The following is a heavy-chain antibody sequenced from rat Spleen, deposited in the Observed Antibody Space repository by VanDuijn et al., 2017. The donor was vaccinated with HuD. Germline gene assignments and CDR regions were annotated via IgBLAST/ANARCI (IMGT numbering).Heavy chain of an antibody. CDR2: ISVGGGNT. Sequence: EVQLVESGGGLVQPGRSLKLSCAASGFTFSNSAMAWVRQAPTKGLEWVASISVGGGNTYYRDSVKCRFTVSRDNAKNTLYLQMDSLRSEDTATYYCARRYYSGFDYWGQGVMVTVSS. CDR1: GFTFSNSA. CDR3: ARRYYSGFDY. J-gene: IGHJ2*01. V-gene: IGHV5S13*01. D-gene: IGHD1-1*01.